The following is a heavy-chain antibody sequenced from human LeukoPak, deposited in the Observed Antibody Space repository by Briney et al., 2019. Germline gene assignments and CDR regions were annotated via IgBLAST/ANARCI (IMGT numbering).Heavy chain of an antibody. CDR2: MNPNSGST. D-gene: IGHD2-15*01. CDR1: GYTFTSYD. J-gene: IGHJ3*02. Sequence: ASVKVSCKASGYTFTSYDINWVRQATGQGLEWMGWMNPNSGSTGYAQKFLGRVTMTRNTSISTAYMELSSLRSEDTAVYYCARVFEFGGDDAFDIWGQGTMVTVSS. CDR3: ARVFEFGGDDAFDI. V-gene: IGHV1-8*01.